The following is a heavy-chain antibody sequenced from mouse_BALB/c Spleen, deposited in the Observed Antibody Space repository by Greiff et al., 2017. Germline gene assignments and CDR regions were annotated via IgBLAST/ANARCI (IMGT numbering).Heavy chain of an antibody. D-gene: IGHD2-3*01. V-gene: IGHV5-6*01. CDR2: ISSGGSYT. CDR1: GFTFSSYG. Sequence: DVQLVESGGDLVKPGGSLKLSCAASGFTFSSYGMSWVRQTPDKRLEWVATISSGGSYTYYPDSVKGRFTISRDNAKNTLYLQMSSLKSEDTAMYYCARHAYDGYWDYWGQGTTLTVSS. J-gene: IGHJ2*01. CDR3: ARHAYDGYWDY.